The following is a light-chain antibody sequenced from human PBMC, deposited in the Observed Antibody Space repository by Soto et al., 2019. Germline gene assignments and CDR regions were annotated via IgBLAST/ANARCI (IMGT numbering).Light chain of an antibody. Sequence: DIQLTQSPSFLSASVGDRVTITCRASQDISSYLAWFRQKPGKAPNLLIYNASTLQSGVTSRYSGSGSGTEFTRTISSLQPEDFETYYCQQLNSYPRTFGGGTKVEIK. CDR1: QDISSY. CDR3: QQLNSYPRT. J-gene: IGKJ4*01. CDR2: NAS. V-gene: IGKV1-9*01.